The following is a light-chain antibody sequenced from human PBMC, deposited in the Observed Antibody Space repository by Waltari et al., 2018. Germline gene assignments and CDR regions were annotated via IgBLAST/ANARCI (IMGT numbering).Light chain of an antibody. J-gene: IGLJ3*02. CDR3: SSYSSSDSWV. V-gene: IGLV2-14*01. CDR2: DVR. CDR1: SSDVGSYNY. Sequence: QSALTQPASVSGSPGRSITISCTGSSSDVGSYNYVSWYQQRLGKAPKLLIFDVRKRSSGISNRFTGSKSGIAASLTISGLQAEDEADYYCSSYSSSDSWVFGGGTTLIVL.